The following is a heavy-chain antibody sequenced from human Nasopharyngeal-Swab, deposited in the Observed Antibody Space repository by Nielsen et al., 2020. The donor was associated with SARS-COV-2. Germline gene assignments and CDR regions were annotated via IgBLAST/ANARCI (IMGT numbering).Heavy chain of an antibody. CDR3: VKDLAYDEVS. D-gene: IGHD5-12*01. J-gene: IGHJ5*02. Sequence: GGSLSLSCAASGFTFSNYSMSWVRQAPGKGLEWVSTINNRGDDTHYVDSVRGRFTVSRDNSKNTLYLQMNSLRGEDTAIYYCVKDLAYDEVSWGQGTLVTVSS. CDR1: GFTFSNYS. V-gene: IGHV3-23*01. CDR2: INNRGDDT.